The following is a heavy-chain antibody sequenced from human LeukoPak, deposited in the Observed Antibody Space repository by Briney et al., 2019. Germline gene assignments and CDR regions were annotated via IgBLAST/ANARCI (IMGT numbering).Heavy chain of an antibody. CDR1: GFTFSDYY. J-gene: IGHJ4*02. CDR2: ISSSGSNI. D-gene: IGHD4/OR15-4a*01. CDR3: ARRAGAYSHPYDY. Sequence: GGSLRLSCAASGFTFSDYYMSWIRQAPGKGLEWVAYISSSGSNIHYADSVKGRFTISRDNAKNSLYLQMNSLRAEDTAVYYCARRAGAYSHPYDYWGQGTLVTVSS. V-gene: IGHV3-11*01.